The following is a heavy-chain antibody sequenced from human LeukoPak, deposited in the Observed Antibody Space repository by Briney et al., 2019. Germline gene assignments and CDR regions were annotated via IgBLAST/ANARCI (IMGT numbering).Heavy chain of an antibody. CDR3: VSGDTGSGYYY. V-gene: IGHV3-23*01. CDR1: GFTFSSHA. J-gene: IGHJ4*02. Sequence: GGSLRLSCGASGFTFSSHAMSWVRQTPERGLEWVSAITGGGDSAYYPDSVKGRFTISRDNSKNTLYLQMNNLGAEDTALYYCVSGDTGSGYYYWGQGTLVNVSS. CDR2: ITGGGDSA. D-gene: IGHD3-22*01.